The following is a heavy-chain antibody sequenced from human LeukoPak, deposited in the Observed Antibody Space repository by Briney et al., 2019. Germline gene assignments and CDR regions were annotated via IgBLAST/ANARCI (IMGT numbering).Heavy chain of an antibody. V-gene: IGHV4-59*01. CDR3: ARVPSRTGTKD. Sequence: SETLSLTCTVSGDSISSYYWTWIRQPPGKGLEWIGSIYYNGSTNYNPSLKSRLTISVDTSKNQFSLKLSSVTAADTAVYYCARVPSRTGTKDWGQGTLVTVSS. D-gene: IGHD1-7*01. CDR1: GDSISSYY. CDR2: IYYNGST. J-gene: IGHJ4*02.